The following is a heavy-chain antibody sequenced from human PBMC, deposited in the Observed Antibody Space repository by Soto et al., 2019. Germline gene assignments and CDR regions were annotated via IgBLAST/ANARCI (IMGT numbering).Heavy chain of an antibody. D-gene: IGHD3-10*01. V-gene: IGHV1-18*01. J-gene: IGHJ4*02. CDR1: GYTFTDHG. CDR3: AREVEGSYSPADF. CDR2: VSSYNGNT. Sequence: QVKLVQSGPEVKKPGASVTVSCKTSGYTFTDHGIDWVRQAPGQGLEWVGWVSSYNGNTNCAYNLKDRVIMTTDASTSTAYMELRGLRSDDTAVYYCAREVEGSYSPADFWGQGTPVTVSS.